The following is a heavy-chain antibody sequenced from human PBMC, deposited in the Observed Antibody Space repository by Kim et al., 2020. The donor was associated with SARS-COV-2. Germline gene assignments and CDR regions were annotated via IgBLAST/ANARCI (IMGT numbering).Heavy chain of an antibody. V-gene: IGHV4-59*08. J-gene: IGHJ4*02. CDR2: VHSTGST. D-gene: IGHD3-3*01. CDR3: ARHHGSEWSQFDY. Sequence: SETLSLTCIVSGGDISSYYWNWIRQSPGKGLEWIGHVHSTGSTKYNPSLKSRVTISVDTSKNQFSLNLNSVTAADTAVYYCARHHGSEWSQFDYWGQGALVTVSS. CDR1: GGDISSYY.